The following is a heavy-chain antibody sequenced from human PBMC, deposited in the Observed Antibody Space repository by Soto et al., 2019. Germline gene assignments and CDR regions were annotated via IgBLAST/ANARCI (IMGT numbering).Heavy chain of an antibody. CDR1: GYTLTELS. V-gene: IGHV1-24*01. Sequence: GASVKVSCKVSGYTLTELSMHWVRQAPGKGLEWMGGFDPEDGETIYAQKFQGRVTMTEDTSTDTAYMELSSLRSEDTAVYYCATVGNSAYDLGAFDIWGQGTKVTVSS. CDR2: FDPEDGET. CDR3: ATVGNSAYDLGAFDI. D-gene: IGHD5-12*01. J-gene: IGHJ6*02.